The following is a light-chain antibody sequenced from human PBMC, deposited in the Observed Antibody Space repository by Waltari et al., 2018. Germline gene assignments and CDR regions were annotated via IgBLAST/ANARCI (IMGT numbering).Light chain of an antibody. Sequence: QPALTQPPSASGSPGQAVTITCTGTSSHVGAYKCCSWYQQHPGKAPKLMIYEVSKRPSGVPARFSGSKSGNTASLTVSGLQAEDEADYSCSSYVGSNIVVFGGGTKLTVL. CDR3: SSYVGSNIVV. V-gene: IGLV2-8*01. CDR2: EVS. CDR1: SSHVGAYKC. J-gene: IGLJ2*01.